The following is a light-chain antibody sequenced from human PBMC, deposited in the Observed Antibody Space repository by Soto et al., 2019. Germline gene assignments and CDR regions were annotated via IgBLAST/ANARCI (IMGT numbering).Light chain of an antibody. CDR3: DAWDRSLSRGV. CDR1: STNIGSDY. Sequence: QRVRKQAPPGSPGPWQEVAIPLSGRSTNIGSDYVSWYQQLPGTAPKLLIYENNKRPSGIPDRFSGSKSGTSATLGIAGLQTGDEADYYCDAWDRSLSRGVFVGGTNVTV. V-gene: IGLV1-51*02. CDR2: ENN. J-gene: IGLJ2*01.